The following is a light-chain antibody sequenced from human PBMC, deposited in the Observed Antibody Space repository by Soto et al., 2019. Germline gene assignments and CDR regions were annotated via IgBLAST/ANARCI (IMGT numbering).Light chain of an antibody. CDR1: ESVSSK. Sequence: EIVMTQSPATLSVSPGERATLSCRASESVSSKLAWYQQRPGQAPRLLIYGASTRAAGIPARFSGSGSGTEFTLTFSGIQSEDFAIYYCQQSRKWPLTFGQGTKLEIK. V-gene: IGKV3-15*01. CDR3: QQSRKWPLT. CDR2: GAS. J-gene: IGKJ2*01.